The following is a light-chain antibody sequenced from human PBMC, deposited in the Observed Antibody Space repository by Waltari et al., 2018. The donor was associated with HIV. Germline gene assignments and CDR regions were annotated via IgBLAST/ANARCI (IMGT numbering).Light chain of an antibody. Sequence: QSALTQPRSVSGSPGQSVTISCTGTSSDVGGYNYVSWYQQHPGKAPKFMIYDVSKRPSGVPDRFSGSKAGNTASLTISGLQAEDEAEYYCCSYAGSYTVFGGGTKLTVL. V-gene: IGLV2-11*01. J-gene: IGLJ2*01. CDR1: SSDVGGYNY. CDR2: DVS. CDR3: CSYAGSYTV.